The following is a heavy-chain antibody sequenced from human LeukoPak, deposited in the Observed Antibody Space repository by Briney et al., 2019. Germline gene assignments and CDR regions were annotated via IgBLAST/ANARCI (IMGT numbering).Heavy chain of an antibody. D-gene: IGHD1-1*01. CDR2: IKEDGSQK. J-gene: IGHJ6*03. Sequence: PGGSLRLSCAASGFTSSSYWMSWVRQAPGKGLEWVANIKEDGSQKYYVDSVRGRFAISRDNAKNSLYLQMNSLRAEDTAVYFCATGRLYGYYYYYYMDVWGKGTTVTVSS. CDR1: GFTSSSYW. CDR3: ATGRLYGYYYYYYMDV. V-gene: IGHV3-7*01.